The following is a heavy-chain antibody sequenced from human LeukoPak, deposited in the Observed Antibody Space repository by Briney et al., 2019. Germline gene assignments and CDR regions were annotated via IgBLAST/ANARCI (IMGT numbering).Heavy chain of an antibody. CDR1: GFTFSSYE. CDR3: ARDPFDYYDSSGYYRAGWFDP. Sequence: GGSLRLSCAASGFTFSSYEMNWVRQAPGKGLEGVSYISSSGSTIYYADSVKGRFTISRDNAKNSLYLQMNSLRAEDTAVYYCARDPFDYYDSSGYYRAGWFDPWGQGTLVTVSS. CDR2: ISSSGSTI. D-gene: IGHD3-22*01. V-gene: IGHV3-48*03. J-gene: IGHJ5*02.